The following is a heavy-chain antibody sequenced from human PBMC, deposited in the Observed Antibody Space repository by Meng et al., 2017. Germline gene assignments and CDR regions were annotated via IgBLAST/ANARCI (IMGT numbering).Heavy chain of an antibody. J-gene: IGHJ3*02. Sequence: SETLSLTCTVSGGSISSYYWSWIRQPPGKGLEWIGYIYYSGSTNYNPSLKSRVTISVDTSKNQFSLKLSSVTAADTAVYYCARESDSSGYYYRVDAFDIWGQGTRVTVAS. CDR3: ARESDSSGYYYRVDAFDI. CDR1: GGSISSYY. V-gene: IGHV4-59*01. CDR2: IYYSGST. D-gene: IGHD3-22*01.